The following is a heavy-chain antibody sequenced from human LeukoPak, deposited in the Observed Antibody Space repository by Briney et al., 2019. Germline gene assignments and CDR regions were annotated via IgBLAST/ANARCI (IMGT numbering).Heavy chain of an antibody. CDR1: GGSFSGYY. Sequence: PSETLSLTCAVYGGSFSGYYWSWIRQPPGKGLEWIGYIYYSGSTNYNPSLKSRVTISVDTSKNQFSLKLSSVTAADTAVYYCARRDGYNSGYFDYWGQGTLVTVSS. D-gene: IGHD5-24*01. CDR2: IYYSGST. V-gene: IGHV4-59*08. J-gene: IGHJ4*02. CDR3: ARRDGYNSGYFDY.